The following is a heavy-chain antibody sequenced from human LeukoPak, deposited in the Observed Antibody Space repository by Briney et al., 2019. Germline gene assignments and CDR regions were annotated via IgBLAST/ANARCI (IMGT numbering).Heavy chain of an antibody. V-gene: IGHV1-18*01. D-gene: IGHD3-16*01. J-gene: IGHJ4*02. Sequence: ASVKVSCKASGYIFINHGIAWVRQAPGQGLEYMGWISAYNGNTDYAQNLQGRVTMTTDTSTTTAYMELRSLTSDDTAVYYCARWGPSPSDYWGQGTLVTVSS. CDR1: GYIFINHG. CDR3: ARWGPSPSDY. CDR2: ISAYNGNT.